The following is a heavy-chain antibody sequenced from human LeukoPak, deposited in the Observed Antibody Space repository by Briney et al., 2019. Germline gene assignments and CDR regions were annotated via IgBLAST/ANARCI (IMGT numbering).Heavy chain of an antibody. D-gene: IGHD2-2*01. CDR1: GFTFSDYY. J-gene: IGHJ5*02. CDR3: ARDPPYCSSTSCYQSSWFDP. V-gene: IGHV3-11*04. CDR2: ISSSGSTI. Sequence: GGSLRLSCAASGFTFSDYYMSWIRQAPGKGLEWVSYISSSGSTIYYADSVKGRFAISRDNAKNSLYLQMNSLRAEDTAVYYCARDPPYCSSTSCYQSSWFDPWGQGTLVTVSP.